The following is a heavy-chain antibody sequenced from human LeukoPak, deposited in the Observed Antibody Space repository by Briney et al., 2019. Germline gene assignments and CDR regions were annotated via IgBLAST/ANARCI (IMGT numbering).Heavy chain of an antibody. J-gene: IGHJ3*02. CDR1: GGSISSSSYY. D-gene: IGHD5-24*01. CDR3: ARRGRRDGAFDI. V-gene: IGHV4-39*01. Sequence: SETLSLTCTVSGGSISSSSYYWGWIRQPPGKGLEWIGSIYYSGSTYYNPSLKSRVTISVDTSKNQFSLKLSSVTAADTAVYYCARRGRRDGAFDIWGQGTMVTVSS. CDR2: IYYSGST.